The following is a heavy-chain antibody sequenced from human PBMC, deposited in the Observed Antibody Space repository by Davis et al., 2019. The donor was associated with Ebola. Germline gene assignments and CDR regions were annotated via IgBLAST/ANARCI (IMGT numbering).Heavy chain of an antibody. Sequence: PGGSLRPSCAASGFTFNKYGIHWVRQAPGKGLEWVALMSHDGNKEYYSDSVKGRFPISRDNSRNTVFLQMNSLGAEDTAVYYCARAAVSASKSWFDPWGQGTLVTVSS. CDR2: MSHDGNKE. V-gene: IGHV3-30*03. CDR3: ARAAVSASKSWFDP. J-gene: IGHJ5*02. D-gene: IGHD2-2*01. CDR1: GFTFNKYG.